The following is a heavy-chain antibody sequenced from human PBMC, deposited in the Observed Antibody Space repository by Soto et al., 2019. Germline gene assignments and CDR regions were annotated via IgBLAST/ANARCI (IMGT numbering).Heavy chain of an antibody. CDR2: ISSTGAYT. V-gene: IGHV3-11*05. Sequence: QVQVVESGGGLVRPGGALRLSCVASGFPFSDYYMTWFRQAQGKGPEWVAYISSTGAYTNYADSVKGRFTIARDNTMNSVYLQMSSLRDVDTGVYYCARDPSRRSPPDYWGQGTLVTVSS. CDR1: GFPFSDYY. J-gene: IGHJ4*02. CDR3: ARDPSRRSPPDY.